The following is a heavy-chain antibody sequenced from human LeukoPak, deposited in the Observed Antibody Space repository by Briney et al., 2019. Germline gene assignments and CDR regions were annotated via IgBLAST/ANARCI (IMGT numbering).Heavy chain of an antibody. CDR2: FYYSGST. J-gene: IGHJ4*02. V-gene: IGHV4-59*01. D-gene: IGHD1-26*01. CDR3: ARAYRGTFDY. CDR1: GGSISSYY. Sequence: PSETLSLTCTVSGGSISSYYWCWIRQPPGKGLEWIGYFYYSGSTNYNPSLKSRVTISVDTSKNQFSLKLSSVTAADTAVYYCARAYRGTFDYWGQGTLVTVSS.